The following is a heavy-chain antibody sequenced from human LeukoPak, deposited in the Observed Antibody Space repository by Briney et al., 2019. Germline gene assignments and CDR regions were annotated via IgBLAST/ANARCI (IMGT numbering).Heavy chain of an antibody. V-gene: IGHV3-7*01. CDR2: IKQDGSEK. J-gene: IGHJ4*02. D-gene: IGHD1-26*01. CDR1: GFTFSSCW. Sequence: GGSLRLSCAASGFTFSSCWMSWVRQAPGKGLEWVANIKQDGSEKYYVDSVKGRFTISRDNAKNSLYLQMNSLRAEDTAVYYCAREWELLGDYWGQGTLVTVSS. CDR3: AREWELLGDY.